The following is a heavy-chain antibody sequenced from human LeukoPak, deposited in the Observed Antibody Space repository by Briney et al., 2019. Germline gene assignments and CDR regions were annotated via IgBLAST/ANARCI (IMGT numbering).Heavy chain of an antibody. CDR2: ITAYNDNT. Sequence: ASVKVSCKASGYTFTSYGISWVRQAPGQGLEWMGWITAYNDNTYYAQKLQGRVTMTTDTSTSTAYMELRSLRSDDTAVYYCARGDLVVGNDYWGQGTLVTVSS. J-gene: IGHJ4*02. CDR3: ARGDLVVGNDY. D-gene: IGHD1-26*01. CDR1: GYTFTSYG. V-gene: IGHV1-18*01.